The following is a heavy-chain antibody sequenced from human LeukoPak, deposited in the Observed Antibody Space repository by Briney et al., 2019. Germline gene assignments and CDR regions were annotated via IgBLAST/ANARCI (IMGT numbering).Heavy chain of an antibody. CDR3: AKGLAGVGATEYYFDY. CDR1: GFTFDDYA. D-gene: IGHD1-26*01. V-gene: IGHV3-9*01. Sequence: PGGSLRLFCAASGFTFDDYAMHWIRQAPGKGLEWVSGISWNSGSIGYADSVKGRFTISRDNAKNSLYLQMNSLRAEDTALYYCAKGLAGVGATEYYFDYWGQGTLVTVSS. CDR2: ISWNSGSI. J-gene: IGHJ4*02.